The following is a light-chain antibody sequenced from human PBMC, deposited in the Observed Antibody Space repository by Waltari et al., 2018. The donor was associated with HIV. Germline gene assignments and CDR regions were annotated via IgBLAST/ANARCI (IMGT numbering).Light chain of an antibody. V-gene: IGLV2-11*01. CDR1: SSDVGGYKY. CDR3: CSYAGTYTYV. CDR2: DVS. Sequence: QSALTQPRSVSGSPGQSVTISCTGTSSDVGGYKYVSWYQHHPGKAPKLMIYDVSKRPSGVPDRFSGSKSGNMASLTISGLQAEDEADYYCCSYAGTYTYVFGTGTKVTVL. J-gene: IGLJ1*01.